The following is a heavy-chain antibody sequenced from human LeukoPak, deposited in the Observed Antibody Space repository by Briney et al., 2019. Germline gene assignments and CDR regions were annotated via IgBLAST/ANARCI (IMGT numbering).Heavy chain of an antibody. CDR2: INHSGST. CDR3: ARGGYGGY. J-gene: IGHJ4*02. D-gene: IGHD5-12*01. V-gene: IGHV4-34*01. Sequence: SETLSLTCTVSGGSISSYYWSWIRQPPGKGLEWIGEINHSGSTNYNPSLKSRVTISVDTSKNQFSLKLSSVTAADTAVYYCARGGYGGYWGQGTLVTVSS. CDR1: GGSISSYY.